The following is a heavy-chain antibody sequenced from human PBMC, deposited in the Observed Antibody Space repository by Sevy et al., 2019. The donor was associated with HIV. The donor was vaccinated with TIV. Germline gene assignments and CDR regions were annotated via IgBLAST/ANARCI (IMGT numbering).Heavy chain of an antibody. D-gene: IGHD3-22*01. Sequence: ASVKVSCKASGGTFSSYAISWVRQAPGQGLEWMGGIIPIFGTANYAQKFQGRVTITADKSTSTAYMVLSSLRSEDTAVYYWASRSQTYYYDSSGYYPNYYYYMDVWGKGTTVTVSS. V-gene: IGHV1-69*06. CDR3: ASRSQTYYYDSSGYYPNYYYYMDV. J-gene: IGHJ6*03. CDR1: GGTFSSYA. CDR2: IIPIFGTA.